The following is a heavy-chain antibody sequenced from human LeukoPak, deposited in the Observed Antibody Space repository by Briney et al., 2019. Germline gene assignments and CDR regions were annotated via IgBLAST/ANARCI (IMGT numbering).Heavy chain of an antibody. V-gene: IGHV4-38-2*02. D-gene: IGHD6-19*01. J-gene: IGHJ6*03. CDR1: GYSISSGYY. Sequence: SETLSLTCTVSGYSISSGYYWGWIRQPPGKGLEWIGSIYHSGSTYYNPSLKSRVTISVDTSKNQFSLKLSSVTAADTAVYYCAKEAGSLAVAGTDDYYYYYMDVWGKGTTVTVSS. CDR2: IYHSGST. CDR3: AKEAGSLAVAGTDDYYYYYMDV.